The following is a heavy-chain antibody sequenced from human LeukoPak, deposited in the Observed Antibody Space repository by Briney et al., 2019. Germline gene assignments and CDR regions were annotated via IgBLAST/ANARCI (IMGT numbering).Heavy chain of an antibody. CDR2: ISGSGGST. J-gene: IGHJ4*02. Sequence: GGSLRLSCAASGYTFSSYWMHWVRQAPGKGLEWVSAISGSGGSTYYADSVKGRFTISRDNSKNTLYLQMNSLRAEDTAVYYCAKEIIAVAGIDYWGQGTLVTVSS. D-gene: IGHD6-19*01. CDR3: AKEIIAVAGIDY. V-gene: IGHV3-23*01. CDR1: GYTFSSYW.